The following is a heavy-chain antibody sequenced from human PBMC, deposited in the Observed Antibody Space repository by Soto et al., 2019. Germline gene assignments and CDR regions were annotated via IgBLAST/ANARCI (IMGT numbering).Heavy chain of an antibody. Sequence: GGSLRLSCISSGFTFRTYTRNWLRQAPGKGLEWVSGIRGFSPYTFYAESVKGRFTISRDNAKNSLYLQMNSLRAEDTAVYYCARDRGYDAHDYYYNAMDVWGQGTTVTVSS. D-gene: IGHD2-15*01. V-gene: IGHV3-21*01. CDR3: ARDRGYDAHDYYYNAMDV. J-gene: IGHJ6*02. CDR2: IRGFSPYT. CDR1: GFTFRTYT.